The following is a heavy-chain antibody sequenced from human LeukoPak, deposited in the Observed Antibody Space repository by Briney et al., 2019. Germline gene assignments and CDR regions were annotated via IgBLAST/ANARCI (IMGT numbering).Heavy chain of an antibody. Sequence: GESLKISCSASGYSFTTYWIGWVRQMPGRGLEWMGIIYPGDSDTRYSPSFQGQVTISADKSISTAYLHWSSLKASDTAMYYCARRDYYGSGSLDYWGQGTLVTVSS. CDR2: IYPGDSDT. CDR3: ARRDYYGSGSLDY. D-gene: IGHD3-10*01. CDR1: GYSFTTYW. V-gene: IGHV5-51*01. J-gene: IGHJ4*02.